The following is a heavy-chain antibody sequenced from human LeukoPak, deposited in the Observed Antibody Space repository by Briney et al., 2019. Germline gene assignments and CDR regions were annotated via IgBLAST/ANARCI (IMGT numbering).Heavy chain of an antibody. V-gene: IGHV4-39*01. CDR3: ARHKVYDILTAYYYMDV. Sequence: SETLSLTCTVSGGSISSSSYYWGWLRQPPGKGLEWLGSIYYSGSTYYNPSLKRRVTISVDTSKNQFSLNLSSVTAAATAVYYCARHKVYDILTAYYYMDVWGKGTTVTISS. J-gene: IGHJ6*03. CDR2: IYYSGST. D-gene: IGHD3-9*01. CDR1: GGSISSSSYY.